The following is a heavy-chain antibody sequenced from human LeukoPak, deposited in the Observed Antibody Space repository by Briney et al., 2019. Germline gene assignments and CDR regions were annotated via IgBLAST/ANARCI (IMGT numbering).Heavy chain of an antibody. V-gene: IGHV1-18*01. CDR1: GYTFNNYG. J-gene: IGHJ5*02. Sequence: ASVKVSCKASGYTFNNYGISWVRQAPGQGLEWMGWVSPYNGDTNYAQKFQGRVTMSTDTSTNIVYMELRSLRFDDTAIYYCAKDWHILTGRNCFDPWGQGTLVTVSS. D-gene: IGHD3-9*01. CDR2: VSPYNGDT. CDR3: AKDWHILTGRNCFDP.